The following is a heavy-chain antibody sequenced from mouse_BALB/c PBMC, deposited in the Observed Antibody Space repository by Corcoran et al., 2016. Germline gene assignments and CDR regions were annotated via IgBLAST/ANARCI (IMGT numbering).Heavy chain of an antibody. CDR2: ILPGSGSS. CDR1: GYTFSSYW. CDR3: ARGGFGY. V-gene: IGHV1-9*01. Sequence: QVQLQQSVAELMKPGASVKISCKATGYTFSSYWIVWIKQRPGHGLEWIGEILPGSGSSNCNEKFKGKATFTADTSTNTAYMQLSSLTSEDSAVYYCARGGFGYWGQGTLVTVSA. J-gene: IGHJ3*01.